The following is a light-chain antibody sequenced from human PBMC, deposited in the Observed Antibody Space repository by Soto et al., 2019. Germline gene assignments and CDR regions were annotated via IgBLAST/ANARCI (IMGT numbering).Light chain of an antibody. Sequence: QSALTQPRSVSGSPGQSVTISCTGTSSDVGGYNYVSWYQQHPGKAPKLMIYDVTKRPSGVPDRLSGSKSGNTASLTISGLQAEDEAYYYCSSYAGSYSGVFGGGTKLTVL. CDR3: SSYAGSYSGV. CDR1: SSDVGGYNY. CDR2: DVT. V-gene: IGLV2-11*01. J-gene: IGLJ2*01.